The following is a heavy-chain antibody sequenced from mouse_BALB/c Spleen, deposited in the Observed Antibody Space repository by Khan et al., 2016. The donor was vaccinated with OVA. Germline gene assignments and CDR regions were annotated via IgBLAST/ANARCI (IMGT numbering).Heavy chain of an antibody. CDR1: GFNIKDTY. Sequence: DVKLQESGAELVKPGASVKLSCTASGFNIKDTYMHWVKQRPEQGLEWIGRIDPANGNTKYDPKFQGKATITADTSSNTAYLQLSSLTSEDTAVYYCARYYGSSYWYFDVWGAGTTVTVSS. CDR3: ARYYGSSYWYFDV. CDR2: IDPANGNT. J-gene: IGHJ1*01. V-gene: IGHV14-3*02. D-gene: IGHD1-1*01.